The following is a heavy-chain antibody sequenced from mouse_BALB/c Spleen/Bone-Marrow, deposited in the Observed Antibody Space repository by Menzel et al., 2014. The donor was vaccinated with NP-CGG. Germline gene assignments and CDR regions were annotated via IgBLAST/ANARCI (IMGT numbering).Heavy chain of an antibody. CDR1: GFNIKDTY. Sequence: EVQLQQSGAELVKLGASVKLSCTASGFNIKDTYMHWVKQRPEQGLEWIGRIDPANGNTKYDPKFQGKATITADTSSNTAYLQLSSLTSEDTAVYCCANYYYGYYFDSWGQGTTLTVSS. J-gene: IGHJ2*01. D-gene: IGHD1-1*01. V-gene: IGHV14-3*02. CDR2: IDPANGNT. CDR3: ANYYYGYYFDS.